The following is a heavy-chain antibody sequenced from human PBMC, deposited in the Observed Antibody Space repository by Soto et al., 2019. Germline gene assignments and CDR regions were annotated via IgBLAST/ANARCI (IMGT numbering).Heavy chain of an antibody. Sequence: ASVKVSCKASGYTFTSYAMHWVRQAPGQGLEWMGWISAYNGNTNYAQKLQGRVTMTTDTSTSTAYMELRSLRSDDTAVYYCARGSIAVAGTWFDPWGQGTLVTVSS. CDR2: ISAYNGNT. D-gene: IGHD6-19*01. CDR1: GYTFTSYA. CDR3: ARGSIAVAGTWFDP. V-gene: IGHV1-18*01. J-gene: IGHJ5*02.